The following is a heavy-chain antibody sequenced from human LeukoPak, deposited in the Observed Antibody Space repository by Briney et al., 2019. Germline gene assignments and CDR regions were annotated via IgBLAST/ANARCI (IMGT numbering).Heavy chain of an antibody. Sequence: ASVKVSCKASGYTFTSYYMHWVRKPPGQGLERMGIINPSGGSTSYAQKFQGRVTRTRETSTSTVYMELSSLRSEDTAVYYCARDKFSGSYFPHWFVPWGQGALVTVSS. CDR1: GYTFTSYY. J-gene: IGHJ5*02. D-gene: IGHD1-26*01. CDR2: INPSGGST. V-gene: IGHV1-46*03. CDR3: ARDKFSGSYFPHWFVP.